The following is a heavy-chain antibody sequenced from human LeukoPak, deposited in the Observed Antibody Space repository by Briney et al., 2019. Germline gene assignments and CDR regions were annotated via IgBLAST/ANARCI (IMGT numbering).Heavy chain of an antibody. CDR3: ARASTRAAATGYDP. Sequence: ASVKVSCRASGYIFTNYGITWVRQAPGQGLEWMSWISANNGETNFAQKFQGRVTMMTDSSTSTAYMELRSLTSDDTAVYYCARASTRAAATGYDPWGQGSFVTVSS. J-gene: IGHJ5*02. V-gene: IGHV1-18*01. CDR1: GYIFTNYG. D-gene: IGHD6-13*01. CDR2: ISANNGET.